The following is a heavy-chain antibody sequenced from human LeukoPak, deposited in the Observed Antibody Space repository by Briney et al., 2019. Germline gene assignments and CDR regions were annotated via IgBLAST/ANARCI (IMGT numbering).Heavy chain of an antibody. CDR1: GVSISSTSYY. V-gene: IGHV4-61*02. CDR3: AREIGGYTYGYVPREVSYYFDY. J-gene: IGHJ4*02. Sequence: SETLSLTCTVSGVSISSTSYYWSWIRQPAWRGLEWIGRIHTSGSTNYNPSLKSRVTVPVDTSKNQFCLELRSVTAADTAVYYCAREIGGYTYGYVPREVSYYFDYWGQGTLVTVSS. CDR2: IHTSGST. D-gene: IGHD5-18*01.